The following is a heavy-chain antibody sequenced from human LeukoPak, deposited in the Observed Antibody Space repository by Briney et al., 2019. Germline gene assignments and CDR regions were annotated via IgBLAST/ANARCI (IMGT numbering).Heavy chain of an antibody. V-gene: IGHV4-39*02. CDR1: GGSISSSSYY. CDR3: ARERQQLVPGYYYYGMDV. D-gene: IGHD6-13*01. J-gene: IGHJ6*02. CDR2: IYYSGST. Sequence: PSETLSITCTASGGSISSSSYYWGWIRQPPGKRLEWIGSIYYSGSTYYNPSLKSRVTISVDTSKNQFSLKLSSVTAADTAVYYCARERQQLVPGYYYYGMDVWGQGTTVTVSS.